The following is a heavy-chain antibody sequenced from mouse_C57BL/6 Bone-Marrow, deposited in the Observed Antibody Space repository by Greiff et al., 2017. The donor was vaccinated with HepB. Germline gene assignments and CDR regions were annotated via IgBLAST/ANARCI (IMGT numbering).Heavy chain of an antibody. CDR3: AGRYGNPLFLGDY. CDR1: GFTFSDYG. D-gene: IGHD2-10*02. V-gene: IGHV5-17*01. Sequence: EVKLMESGGGLVKPGGSLKLSCAASGFTFSDYGMHWVRQAPEKGLEWVAYISSGSSTIYYADTVKGRFTISRDNAKNTLFLQMTRLRSEDTAMYYCAGRYGNPLFLGDYWGQGTSVTVSS. CDR2: ISSGSSTI. J-gene: IGHJ4*01.